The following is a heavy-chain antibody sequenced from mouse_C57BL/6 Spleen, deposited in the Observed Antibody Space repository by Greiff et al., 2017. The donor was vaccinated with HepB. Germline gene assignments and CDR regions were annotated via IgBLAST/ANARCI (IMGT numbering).Heavy chain of an antibody. CDR3: ARVTTVVSYFDY. D-gene: IGHD1-1*01. CDR2: IYPGDGDT. CDR1: GYAFSSSW. J-gene: IGHJ2*01. V-gene: IGHV1-82*01. Sequence: QVQLKQSGPELVKPGASVKISCKASGYAFSSSWMNWVKQRPGKGLEWIGRIYPGDGDTNYNGKFKGKATLTADKSSSTAYMQLSSLTSEDSAVYFCARVTTVVSYFDYWGQGTTLTVSS.